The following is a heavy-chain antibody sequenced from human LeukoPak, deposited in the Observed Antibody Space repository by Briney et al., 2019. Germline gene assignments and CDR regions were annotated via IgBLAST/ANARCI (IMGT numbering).Heavy chain of an antibody. CDR2: IYTSGST. CDR1: GGSISSGSYY. V-gene: IGHV4-61*02. J-gene: IGHJ5*02. Sequence: TSQTLSLTCTVSGGSISSGSYYWSWIRQPAGKGLEWIGRIYTSGSTNYNPSLKSRVTISVDTSKNRFSLKLSSVTAADTAVHYCARDTTVTTGRRNWFDPWGQGTLVTVSS. CDR3: ARDTTVTTGRRNWFDP. D-gene: IGHD4-17*01.